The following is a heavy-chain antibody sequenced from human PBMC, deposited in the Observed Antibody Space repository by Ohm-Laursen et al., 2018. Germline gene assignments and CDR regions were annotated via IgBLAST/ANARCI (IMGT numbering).Heavy chain of an antibody. CDR2: MHYTGSA. D-gene: IGHD5-18*01. Sequence: GTLSLTCTVSGDSITSYFWGWIRQPPGKGLQWIAYMHYTGSAKYHPSPNSRVTMSVDTSKSQFSLKLTSVTAADTAVYYCARGGSYGPNYFDHWGQGTLVTVSS. V-gene: IGHV4-59*01. J-gene: IGHJ4*02. CDR3: ARGGSYGPNYFDH. CDR1: GDSITSYF.